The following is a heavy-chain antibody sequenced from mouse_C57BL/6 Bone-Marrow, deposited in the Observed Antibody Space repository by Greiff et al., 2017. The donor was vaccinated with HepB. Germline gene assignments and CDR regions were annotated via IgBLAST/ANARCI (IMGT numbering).Heavy chain of an antibody. V-gene: IGHV7-1*01. CDR2: SRNKANDYTT. D-gene: IGHD2-4*01. CDR1: GFTFSDFY. CDR3: ARESGLRQRDWYFDV. J-gene: IGHJ1*03. Sequence: EVMLVESGGGLVQSGRSLRLSCATSGFTFSDFYMEWVRQAPGKGLEWIAASRNKANDYTTEYSASVKGRFIVSRDTSQSILYLQMNALRAEDTAIYYCARESGLRQRDWYFDVWGTGTTVTVSS.